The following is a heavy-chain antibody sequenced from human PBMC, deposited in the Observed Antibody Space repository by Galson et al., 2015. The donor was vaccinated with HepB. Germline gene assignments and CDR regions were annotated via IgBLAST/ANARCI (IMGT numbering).Heavy chain of an antibody. CDR1: GFTFSSYA. J-gene: IGHJ6*02. CDR2: ISGSGGST. V-gene: IGHV3-23*01. Sequence: SLRLSCAASGFTFSSYAMSWVRQAPGKGLEWVSAISGSGGSTYYADSVKGRFTISRDNSKNTLYLQMNSLRAEDTAVYYCAKSRTIFGVVYYYYGMDVWGQGTTVTVSS. D-gene: IGHD3-3*01. CDR3: AKSRTIFGVVYYYYGMDV.